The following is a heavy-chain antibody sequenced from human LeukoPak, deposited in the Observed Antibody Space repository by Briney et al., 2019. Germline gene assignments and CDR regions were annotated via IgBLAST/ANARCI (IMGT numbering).Heavy chain of an antibody. J-gene: IGHJ4*02. CDR2: IYTSGST. Sequence: SETLSLTCTVSGGSISSYYWSWMRQPAGKGLEWIGRIYTSGSTNYNPSLKRRVTMSVDTSKNQFSLKLSSVTAGDTAVYYCARQVDGSGPQYYFDYWGQGTLVTVSS. V-gene: IGHV4-4*07. CDR3: ARQVDGSGPQYYFDY. D-gene: IGHD6-19*01. CDR1: GGSISSYY.